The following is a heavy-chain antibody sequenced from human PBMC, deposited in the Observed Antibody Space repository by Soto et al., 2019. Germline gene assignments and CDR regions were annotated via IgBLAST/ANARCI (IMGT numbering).Heavy chain of an antibody. J-gene: IGHJ3*02. V-gene: IGHV4-30-4*01. CDR1: GDSIGSGNKY. D-gene: IGHD5-18*01. CDR2: IFSSGST. Sequence: SETLSLTCTVSGDSIGSGNKYWSWIRQAPGKGLEWIGYIFSSGSTYYNPSLKSRVTISVDTSKNQFSLKLSSVTAADTAVYYCARGSVTTNFDIWGQGTMVTVSS. CDR3: ARGSVTTNFDI.